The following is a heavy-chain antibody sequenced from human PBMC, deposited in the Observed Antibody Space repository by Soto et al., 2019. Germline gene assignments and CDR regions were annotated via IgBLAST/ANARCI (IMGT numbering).Heavy chain of an antibody. CDR1: GGSISSGDYY. CDR2: IYYSGST. J-gene: IGHJ5*02. Sequence: SETLSLTCTVSGGSISSGDYYWSWIRQPPGKGLEWIGYIYYSGSTYYNPSLKSRVTISVDTSKNQFSLKLSSVTAADTAVYYCARVTIAQFWFDPWGQGTLVTVSS. D-gene: IGHD4-4*01. CDR3: ARVTIAQFWFDP. V-gene: IGHV4-30-4*01.